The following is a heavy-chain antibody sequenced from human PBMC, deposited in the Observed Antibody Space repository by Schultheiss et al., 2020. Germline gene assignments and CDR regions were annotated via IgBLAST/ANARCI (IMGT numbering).Heavy chain of an antibody. J-gene: IGHJ4*02. CDR2: IYYSGST. CDR1: GGSISSGSYY. Sequence: SETLSLTCTVSGGSISSGSYYWSWIRQPPGKGLEWIGYIYYSGSTNYNPSLKSRVTISVDTSKNQFSLKLSSVTAADTAVYYCARGRRTTVTTGFDYWGQGTLVTVSS. D-gene: IGHD4-17*01. CDR3: ARGRRTTVTTGFDY. V-gene: IGHV4-61*01.